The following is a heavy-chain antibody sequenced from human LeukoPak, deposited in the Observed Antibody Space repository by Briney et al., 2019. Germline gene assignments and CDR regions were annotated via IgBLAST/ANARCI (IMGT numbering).Heavy chain of an antibody. J-gene: IGHJ4*02. CDR3: ARQWDY. Sequence: SETPSLTCTVSGGSISSYYWTWIRQPPGKGLEWIGSIYYSGSTYYNPSLKSRVTISVDTSKNQFSLKLSSVTAADTAVYYCARQWDYWGQGTLVTVSS. CDR2: IYYSGST. V-gene: IGHV4-39*01. CDR1: GGSISSYY.